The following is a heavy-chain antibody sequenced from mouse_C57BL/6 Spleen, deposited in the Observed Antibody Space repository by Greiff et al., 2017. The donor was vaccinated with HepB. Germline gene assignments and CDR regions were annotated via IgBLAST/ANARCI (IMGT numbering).Heavy chain of an antibody. CDR3: ARGGVYYYGSSSDWYFDV. CDR1: GYTFTDYY. D-gene: IGHD1-1*01. CDR2: INPNNGGT. V-gene: IGHV1-26*01. Sequence: EVQLQQSGPELAKPGASVKISCKASGYTFTDYYMNWVKQSHGKSLEWIGDINPNNGGTSYNQKFKGKATLTVDKSSSTAYMELRSLTSEDSAVYYCARGGVYYYGSSSDWYFDVWGTGTTVTVSS. J-gene: IGHJ1*03.